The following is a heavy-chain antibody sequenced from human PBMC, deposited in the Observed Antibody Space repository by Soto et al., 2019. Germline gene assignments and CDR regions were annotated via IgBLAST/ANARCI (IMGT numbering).Heavy chain of an antibody. D-gene: IGHD3-22*01. CDR3: ARGGSGYVWFNEF. CDR1: GGTFSSYA. Sequence: ASVKVSCKASGGTFSSYAVSWVRRAPGQGPEWMGGIIPVFDTVYYAQKFQGRVTITADESTNTAYMELSSLRSEDTAMYYCARGGSGYVWFNEFWGQGTLVTVSS. V-gene: IGHV1-69*13. CDR2: IIPVFDTV. J-gene: IGHJ4*02.